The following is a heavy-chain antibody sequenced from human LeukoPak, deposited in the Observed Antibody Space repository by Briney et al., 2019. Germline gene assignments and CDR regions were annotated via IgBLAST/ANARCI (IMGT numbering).Heavy chain of an antibody. Sequence: GASVNVSFKSSGYTFTYYDINWVRQAAGQGVEGMGWMNPNSGNIGYAQKFQGIVTMTRNTSISTAYMELSSLRSEDTAVYYCARAFGDYIWGSYRIDAFDIWGQGTMVTVSS. CDR2: MNPNSGNI. D-gene: IGHD3-16*02. V-gene: IGHV1-8*01. CDR1: GYTFTYYD. CDR3: ARAFGDYIWGSYRIDAFDI. J-gene: IGHJ3*02.